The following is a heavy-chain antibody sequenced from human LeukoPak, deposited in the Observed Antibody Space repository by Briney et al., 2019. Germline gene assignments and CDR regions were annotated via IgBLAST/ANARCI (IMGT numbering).Heavy chain of an antibody. CDR1: GGSISSYY. J-gene: IGHJ4*02. D-gene: IGHD6-13*01. CDR2: IYYSGST. Sequence: SETLSLTCIVSGGSISSYYWSWIRQPPGKGLEWIGYIYYSGSTYYNPSLKSRVTISVDASKNQFSLKLSSVTAADTAVYYCARAFAGYSSSWYYFDYWGQGTLVTVSS. CDR3: ARAFAGYSSSWYYFDY. V-gene: IGHV4-59*08.